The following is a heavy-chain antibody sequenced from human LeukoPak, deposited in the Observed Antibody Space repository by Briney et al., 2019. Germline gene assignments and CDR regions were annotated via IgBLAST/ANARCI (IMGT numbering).Heavy chain of an antibody. D-gene: IGHD3-22*01. CDR2: MHYSGST. V-gene: IGHV4-59*12. Sequence: PSETLSLTCTVSGGSISSFYWSWIRQPPGKGLEWIGHMHYSGSTNYNPSLKSRVTMSLDTSKNQFSLKLSSVTAADTAVYWCAGVLGVEMVINYWGQGPLVTVSS. J-gene: IGHJ4*02. CDR1: GGSISSFY. CDR3: AGVLGVEMVINY.